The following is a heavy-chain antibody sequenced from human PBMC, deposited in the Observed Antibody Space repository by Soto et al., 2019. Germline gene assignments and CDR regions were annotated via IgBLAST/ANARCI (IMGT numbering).Heavy chain of an antibody. CDR2: IFWDDDK. J-gene: IGHJ1*01. CDR1: GFSLSTSGVN. CDR3: AHRRSGYFQY. Sequence: QITLKESGPTLVKPTQTLTLTCTFSGFSLSTSGVNVGWIRQPPGKALEWLALIFWDDDKRYSPSLKTRLTVTKNTSKNQVLLTMTNMDPVDTATYYCAHRRSGYFQYWGQGTLVTVSS. D-gene: IGHD7-27*01. V-gene: IGHV2-5*02.